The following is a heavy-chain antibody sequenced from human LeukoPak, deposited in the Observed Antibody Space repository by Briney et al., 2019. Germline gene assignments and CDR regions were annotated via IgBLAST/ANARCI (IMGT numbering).Heavy chain of an antibody. V-gene: IGHV3-11*01. CDR3: AREQKSGGYEGMDV. J-gene: IGHJ6*02. CDR2: ISSSGSTI. CDR1: GFTFSDYY. Sequence: PGGSLRLSCAASGFTFSDYYMSWIRQAPGKGLEWVSYISSSGSTIYYADSVKGRFTISRGNAKNSLYLQMNSLRAEATAVYYCAREQKSGGYEGMDVWGQRTTVTVS. D-gene: IGHD3-10*01.